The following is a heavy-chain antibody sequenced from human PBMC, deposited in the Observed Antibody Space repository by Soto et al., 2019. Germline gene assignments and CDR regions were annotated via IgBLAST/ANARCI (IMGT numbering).Heavy chain of an antibody. CDR2: IYFRGNI. Sequence: QVQLQESGPGLVKPSQTLSLTCNVSGVSISSSDYAWSWIRQPPRKGLEWIADIYFRGNIHYSPSFRSRATISRDTSTNQLFLSLTSVTAADTAVYYCAREPVCTATDCYAFDAWGQGRLVTVSS. CDR3: AREPVCTATDCYAFDA. J-gene: IGHJ5*02. D-gene: IGHD2-2*01. CDR1: GVSISSSDYA. V-gene: IGHV4-30-4*01.